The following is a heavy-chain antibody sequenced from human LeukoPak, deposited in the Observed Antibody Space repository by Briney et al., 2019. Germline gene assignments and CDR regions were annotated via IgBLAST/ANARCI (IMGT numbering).Heavy chain of an antibody. D-gene: IGHD5-12*01. V-gene: IGHV4-59*08. J-gene: IGHJ5*02. Sequence: SETLSLTCTVSGGSISSYYWSWIRQPPGKGLEWIGYIYYSGSTNYNPSLKSRVTISVDTSKNQFSLKLSSVTAADTAVYYCARSYSGYETNWFDPWGQGTVVTVSS. CDR2: IYYSGST. CDR3: ARSYSGYETNWFDP. CDR1: GGSISSYY.